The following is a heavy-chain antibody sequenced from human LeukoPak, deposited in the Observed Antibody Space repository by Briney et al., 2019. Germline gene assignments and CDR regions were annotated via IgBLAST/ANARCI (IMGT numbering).Heavy chain of an antibody. CDR3: VRVYGAYANALDY. V-gene: IGHV3-7*04. J-gene: IGHJ4*02. CDR2: IEQDGSEK. D-gene: IGHD4/OR15-4a*01. Sequence: GGSLRLSCAVYGFTSSSYWMSWVRQAPGKGLEWVANIEQDGSEKYSVDSVKGRFTISRDNAKNSLYLQMNSLRAEDTAVYYCVRVYGAYANALDYWGQGTLVTVSS. CDR1: GFTSSSYW.